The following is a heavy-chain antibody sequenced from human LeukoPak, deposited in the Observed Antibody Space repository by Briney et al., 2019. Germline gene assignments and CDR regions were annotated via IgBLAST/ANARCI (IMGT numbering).Heavy chain of an antibody. CDR2: ISGSGGRS. J-gene: IGHJ5*02. D-gene: IGHD6-19*01. CDR3: AKGSGSGWYGWFAR. V-gene: IGHV3-23*01. CDR1: GFTFSSYA. Sequence: GGSLRLSCAASGFTFSSYAMSWVRQAPGKGLEWVSAISGSGGRSYYADSVKGRFTISRDNSKNTRYLQMNSVGAEDTAVYYCAKGSGSGWYGWFARWGEGTLVTVSS.